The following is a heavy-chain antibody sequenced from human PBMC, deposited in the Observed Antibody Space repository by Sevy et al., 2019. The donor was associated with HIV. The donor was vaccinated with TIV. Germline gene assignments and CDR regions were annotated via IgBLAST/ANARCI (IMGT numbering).Heavy chain of an antibody. V-gene: IGHV1-69*13. CDR2: IIPIFGTA. J-gene: IGHJ5*02. D-gene: IGHD2-15*01. CDR1: GGTFSSYA. CDR3: ARGYCSGGSCYSASVWFDP. Sequence: ASVKVSCKASGGTFSSYAISWVRQAPGQGLEWMGGIIPIFGTANYAQKFQGRVTITADESTSTAYMKLSSLRSEDTAVYYCARGYCSGGSCYSASVWFDPWGQGTLVTVSS.